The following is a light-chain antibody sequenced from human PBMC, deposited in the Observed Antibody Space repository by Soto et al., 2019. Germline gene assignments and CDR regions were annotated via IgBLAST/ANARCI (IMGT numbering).Light chain of an antibody. Sequence: EIVLTQSPDTLSLSPGEGATLSCRASQSVGSYLGWYQQKLGQPPRLLIYDASKRATGIPARFSGSGSGTDFTLTISSLEPEDFAVYYCQQRSNWPPSITFGQGTRLEIK. CDR2: DAS. CDR1: QSVGSY. CDR3: QQRSNWPPSIT. V-gene: IGKV3-11*01. J-gene: IGKJ5*01.